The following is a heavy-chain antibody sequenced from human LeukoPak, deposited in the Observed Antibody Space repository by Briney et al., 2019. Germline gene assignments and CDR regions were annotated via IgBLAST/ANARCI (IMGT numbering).Heavy chain of an antibody. Sequence: GGPLRLSRAASGFTFSSYWMHWVRQAPGKGLEWVSGINGSGGKTYYADSVKGRFTISRDNSKNTPYMQMNSLRAADMAVYYFAKEYSGSTRGAFDIWGQGTMVTVSS. J-gene: IGHJ3*02. CDR1: GFTFSSYW. CDR3: AKEYSGSTRGAFDI. V-gene: IGHV3-23*01. CDR2: INGSGGKT. D-gene: IGHD1-26*01.